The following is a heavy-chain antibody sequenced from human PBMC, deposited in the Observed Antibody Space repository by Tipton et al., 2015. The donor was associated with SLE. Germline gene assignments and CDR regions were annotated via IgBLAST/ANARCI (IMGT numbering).Heavy chain of an antibody. CDR1: GFTFSNFD. CDR3: ARGLQGGLDP. V-gene: IGHV3-13*01. D-gene: IGHD4-11*01. J-gene: IGHJ5*02. Sequence: GSLRLSCAAAGFTFSNFDMHWVRQATGQRLEWVSGIGKGGDTNYADAVKGRFTISRENAKNSLYLQMNSLRGGDTGVYFCARGLQGGLDPWGQGTLVTVSS. CDR2: IGKGGDT.